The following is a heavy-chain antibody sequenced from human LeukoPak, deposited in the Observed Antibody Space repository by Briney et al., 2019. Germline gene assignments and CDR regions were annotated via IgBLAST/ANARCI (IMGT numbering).Heavy chain of an antibody. Sequence: GGSLRLSCAASGFTFSSYAMNWVRQAPGKGREWVSAISGSGGSTYYADSVKGRFTISRDNSKNTLYLQMNSLRADDTAVYYCAKVSYCTTTSCPPAVWGQGTLVTVSS. D-gene: IGHD2-2*01. CDR1: GFTFSSYA. J-gene: IGHJ4*02. CDR2: ISGSGGST. V-gene: IGHV3-23*01. CDR3: AKVSYCTTTSCPPAV.